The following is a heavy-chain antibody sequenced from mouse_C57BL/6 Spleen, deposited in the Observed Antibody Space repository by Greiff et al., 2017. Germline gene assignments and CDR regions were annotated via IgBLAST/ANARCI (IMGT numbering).Heavy chain of an antibody. CDR3: THDGYYYWYFDV. Sequence: VQLQQSGAELVRPGASVTLSCKASGYTFTDYEMHWVKQTPVHGLEWIGAIDPETGGTAYNQKFKGKAILTADTSSSTAYMELRSLTSEDSAVYYCTHDGYYYWYFDVWGTGTTVTVSS. J-gene: IGHJ1*03. CDR2: IDPETGGT. V-gene: IGHV1-15*01. CDR1: GYTFTDYE. D-gene: IGHD2-3*01.